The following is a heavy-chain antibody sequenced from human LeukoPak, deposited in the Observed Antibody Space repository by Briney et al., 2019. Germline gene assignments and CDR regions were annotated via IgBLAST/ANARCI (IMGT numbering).Heavy chain of an antibody. J-gene: IGHJ4*02. CDR3: TTGGDETYYDFWSGYYPY. V-gene: IGHV3-15*01. CDR1: GFTFSNAW. D-gene: IGHD3-3*01. Sequence: GGSLRLSCAASGFTFSNAWMSWVRQAPGKGLEWVGRIKSKTDGGTADYAAPVKGRFTISRDDSKNTLYLQMNSLKTEDTAVYYCTTGGDETYYDFWSGYYPYWGQGTLVTVSS. CDR2: IKSKTDGGTA.